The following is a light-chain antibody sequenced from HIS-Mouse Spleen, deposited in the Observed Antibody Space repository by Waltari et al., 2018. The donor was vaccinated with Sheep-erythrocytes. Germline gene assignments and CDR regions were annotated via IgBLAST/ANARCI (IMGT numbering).Light chain of an antibody. J-gene: IGLJ2*01. Sequence: SYELTQPPSVSVSPGQTARITCSGDALPKQYAYWYPQKPGQAPVRVIYKDSERPSGITERFSGSSSGTTVTLTISGVQAEDEAYYYCQSADSSGTYVVFGGGTKLTVL. V-gene: IGLV3-25*03. CDR1: ALPKQY. CDR2: KDS. CDR3: QSADSSGTYVV.